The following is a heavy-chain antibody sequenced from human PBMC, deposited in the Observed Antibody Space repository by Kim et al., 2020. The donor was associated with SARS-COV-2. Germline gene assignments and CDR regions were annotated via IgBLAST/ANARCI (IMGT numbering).Heavy chain of an antibody. J-gene: IGHJ6*02. V-gene: IGHV4-34*01. D-gene: IGHD3-10*01. CDR2: INHSGST. CDR3: ARGELWFGYGMDV. Sequence: SETLSLTCAVYGGSFSGYYSSWIRQPPGKGLEWIGEINHSGSTNYNPSLKSRVTISVDTSKNQFSLKLSSVTAADTAVYYCARGELWFGYGMDVWGQGTTVTVSS. CDR1: GGSFSGYY.